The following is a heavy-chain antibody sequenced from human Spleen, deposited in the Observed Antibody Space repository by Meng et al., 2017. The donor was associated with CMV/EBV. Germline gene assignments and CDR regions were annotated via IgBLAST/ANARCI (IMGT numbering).Heavy chain of an antibody. D-gene: IGHD3-3*01. CDR2: ISYDGNNK. CDR1: GFTFSSYW. J-gene: IGHJ4*02. Sequence: GESLKISCAASGFTFSSYWMSWVRQAPGKGLEWVSVISYDGNNKYYADSVKGRFTISRDNSKNTVSLQMSSLRADDTAVYFCARGRFLEWLIDFWGQGTLVTVSS. V-gene: IGHV3-30*03. CDR3: ARGRFLEWLIDF.